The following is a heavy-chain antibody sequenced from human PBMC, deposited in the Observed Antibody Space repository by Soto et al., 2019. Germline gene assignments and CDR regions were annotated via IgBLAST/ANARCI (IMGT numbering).Heavy chain of an antibody. D-gene: IGHD2-21*02. Sequence: GGSLRLSCAASGFTFSSYAMHWVRQAPGKGLEWVAVISYDGSNKYYADSVKGRFTISRDNSKNTLYLQMNSLRAEDTAVYYCARDRDPAVYYYYGMDVWGQGTTVTISS. CDR3: ARDRDPAVYYYYGMDV. CDR2: ISYDGSNK. CDR1: GFTFSSYA. V-gene: IGHV3-30-3*01. J-gene: IGHJ6*02.